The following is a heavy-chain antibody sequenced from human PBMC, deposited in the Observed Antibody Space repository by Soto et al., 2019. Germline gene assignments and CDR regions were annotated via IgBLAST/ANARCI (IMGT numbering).Heavy chain of an antibody. CDR2: ISAGGNTK. J-gene: IGHJ4*02. CDR3: AKERGGERYAAYLDR. Sequence: QVQLVESGGGVVQPGTSLRLACAASGFTLSNIGMQWVRQAPGKGLEWVAVISAGGNTKYYADSVKGRFTIARDNSKNTRFLQRNSLRTEDTAVYYCAKERGGERYAAYLDRGGQGTLVTVSA. V-gene: IGHV3-30*18. CDR1: GFTLSNIG. D-gene: IGHD3-16*01.